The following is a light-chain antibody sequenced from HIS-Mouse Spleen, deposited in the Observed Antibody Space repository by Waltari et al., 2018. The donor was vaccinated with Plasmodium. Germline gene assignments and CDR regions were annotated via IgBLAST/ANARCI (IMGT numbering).Light chain of an antibody. V-gene: IGLV3-1*01. CDR1: KLGDKY. Sequence: SYELTQPPSVSVSPGQTASITCSGDKLGDKYACWYQQKPGQSPVLVIDQDSKRPSGIPGRFSGSNYGNTATLTLSGTQAMDEADYYYQAWDSSTVVFGGGTKLTVL. J-gene: IGLJ2*01. CDR3: QAWDSSTVV. CDR2: QDS.